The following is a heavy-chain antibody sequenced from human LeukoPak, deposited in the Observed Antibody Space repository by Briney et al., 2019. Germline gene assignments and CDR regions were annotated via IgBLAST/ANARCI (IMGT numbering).Heavy chain of an antibody. CDR2: IWYDGSKK. D-gene: IGHD5-24*01. CDR1: GFTFSSCG. V-gene: IGHV3-33*01. Sequence: GRSLRLSCAASGFTFSSCGMHWVRQAPGKGLEWVAVIWYDGSKKYYADSVKGRFTISRDNSKNTLYLRMNSLRAEDTAVYYCARSVLSPVLQDFDYWGRGTLVTVSS. CDR3: ARSVLSPVLQDFDY. J-gene: IGHJ4*02.